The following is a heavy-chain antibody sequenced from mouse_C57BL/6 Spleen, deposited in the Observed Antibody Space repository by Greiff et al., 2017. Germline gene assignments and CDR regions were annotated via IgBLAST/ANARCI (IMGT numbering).Heavy chain of an antibody. D-gene: IGHD1-1*01. J-gene: IGHJ1*03. Sequence: VKLQQSGAELVKPGASVKISCKASGYAFSSYWMNWVKQRPGKGLEWIGQIYPGDGDTNYNGKFKGKATLTADKSSSTAYMQLSSLTSEDSAVYFCARWHGSGWYFDVWGTGTTVTVSS. CDR2: IYPGDGDT. V-gene: IGHV1-80*01. CDR1: GYAFSSYW. CDR3: ARWHGSGWYFDV.